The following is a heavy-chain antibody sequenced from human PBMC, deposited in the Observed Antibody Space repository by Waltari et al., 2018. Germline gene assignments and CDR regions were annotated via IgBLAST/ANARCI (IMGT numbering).Heavy chain of an antibody. CDR2: IYYSGST. CDR3: AGEENSSWFVY. CDR1: GGSISSYY. Sequence: QVQLQESGPGLVKPSETLSLTCTVSGGSISSYYWSWIRQPPGKGLEWIGYIYYSGSTNYNPSLKSRVTISVDTSKNQFSLKLSSVTAADTAVYYCAGEENSSWFVYWGQGTLVTVSS. D-gene: IGHD6-13*01. J-gene: IGHJ4*02. V-gene: IGHV4-59*01.